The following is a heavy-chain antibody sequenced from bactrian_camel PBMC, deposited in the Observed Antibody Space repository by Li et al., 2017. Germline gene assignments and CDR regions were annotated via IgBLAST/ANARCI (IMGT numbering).Heavy chain of an antibody. Sequence: VQLVESGGGSVQPGGSLRLSCDASGYTYSSDCMGWFRQAPGKEREGVASIRPGATTTAYASSVRGRFSISLDTAKNTVFLQMNSLKPEDTATYYCAAQFLEANCAVVHAIDNWGQGTQVTVS. CDR2: IRPGATTT. J-gene: IGHJ4*01. V-gene: IGHV3S31*01. D-gene: IGHD7*01. CDR1: GYTYSSDC. CDR3: AAQFLEANCAVVHAIDN.